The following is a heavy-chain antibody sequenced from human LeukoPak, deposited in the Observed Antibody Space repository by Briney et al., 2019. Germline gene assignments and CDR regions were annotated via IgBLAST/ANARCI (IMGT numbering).Heavy chain of an antibody. Sequence: GGSLRLSCAVSGITLSNYGMSWVRQAPGKGLEWVAGISDSGGRTNYADSVKGRFTISRDNPKNTKYLQMNSLRAEDTAVYFCAKRGVVIRVILVGFHKEAYYFDSWGQGALVTVSS. J-gene: IGHJ4*02. D-gene: IGHD3-22*01. CDR2: ISDSGGRT. V-gene: IGHV3-23*01. CDR1: GITLSNYG. CDR3: AKRGVVIRVILVGFHKEAYYFDS.